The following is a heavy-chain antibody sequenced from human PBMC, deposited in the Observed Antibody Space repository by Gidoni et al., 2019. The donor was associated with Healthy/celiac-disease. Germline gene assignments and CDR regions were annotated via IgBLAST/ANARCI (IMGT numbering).Heavy chain of an antibody. CDR3: ARLTQSWELLSKPYFDY. J-gene: IGHJ4*02. CDR1: GFTFRSYS. Sequence: EVQLVEPGGGLVKPGGSMRLSCAASGFTFRSYSMNWVRQAPGKGLEWVSSISSSISYIYYADSVKGRFTISRDNAKNSLYLQMNSLRAEDKAVYYCARLTQSWELLSKPYFDYWGQGTLVTVSS. D-gene: IGHD1-26*01. V-gene: IGHV3-21*01. CDR2: ISSSISYI.